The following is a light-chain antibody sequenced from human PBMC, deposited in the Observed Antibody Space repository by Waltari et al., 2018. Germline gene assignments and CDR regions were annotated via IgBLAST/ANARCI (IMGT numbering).Light chain of an antibody. V-gene: IGLV2-8*01. CDR3: SSYGGRNNLI. J-gene: IGLJ2*01. Sequence: QSALTQPPSASGSPGQSVTISCTGTSSDIGDYNFVSWYQQHPGKAPKLMIYEFSKRPSGVPDRFSGSKSGYTASLTVSGLQAEDEAEYYCSSYGGRNNLIFGGGTKLTIL. CDR2: EFS. CDR1: SSDIGDYNF.